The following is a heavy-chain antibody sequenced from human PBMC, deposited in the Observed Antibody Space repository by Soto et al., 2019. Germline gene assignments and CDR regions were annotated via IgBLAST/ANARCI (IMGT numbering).Heavy chain of an antibody. CDR3: AREGEMPYYYYGLDV. Sequence: QVQLVQSGAEVRKPGASVKVSCKASGYTFTTYGISWGRQAPGQGLEWMGWISGYNGHTKYAQKFHGRVTMTTDTSTSTVYMDLRSLKSDDTAVYYCAREGEMPYYYYGLDVWGQGTTVTVSS. J-gene: IGHJ6*02. CDR2: ISGYNGHT. V-gene: IGHV1-18*01. CDR1: GYTFTTYG. D-gene: IGHD3-16*01.